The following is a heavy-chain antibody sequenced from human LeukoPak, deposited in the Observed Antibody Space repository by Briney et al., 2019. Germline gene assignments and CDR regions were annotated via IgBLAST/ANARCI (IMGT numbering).Heavy chain of an antibody. CDR3: ARDGVTMVRGVPNNWFDP. CDR2: INPSGGST. J-gene: IGHJ5*02. D-gene: IGHD3-10*01. V-gene: IGHV1-46*01. Sequence: ASVKVSCKASEYTFTGYYMHWVRQAPGQGLEWMGIINPSGGSTSYAQKFQGRVTMTRDMSTSTVYMELSSPRSEDTAVYYCARDGVTMVRGVPNNWFDPWGQGTLVTVSS. CDR1: EYTFTGYY.